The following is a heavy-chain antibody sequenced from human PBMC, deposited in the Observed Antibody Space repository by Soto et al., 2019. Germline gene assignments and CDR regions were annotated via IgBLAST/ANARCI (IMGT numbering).Heavy chain of an antibody. CDR2: IYYSGSA. D-gene: IGHD3-22*01. CDR1: GGSISSYY. Sequence: KPSETLSLTCTVSGGSISSYYWNWIRQSPGKGLEWIGYIYYSGSAHYNPSLKSRVTISMDLSGNQFSLKLRSLTAADTAVYYCSRSRISGYYFFDYWGQGTLFTVSS. CDR3: SRSRISGYYFFDY. J-gene: IGHJ4*02. V-gene: IGHV4-59*01.